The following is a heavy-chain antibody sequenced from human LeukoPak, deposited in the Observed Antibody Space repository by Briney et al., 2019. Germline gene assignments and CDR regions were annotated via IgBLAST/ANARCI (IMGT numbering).Heavy chain of an antibody. CDR2: ISGSGGST. Sequence: PGGSLRLSCAASGFTFSSYAMSCVRQAPGKGLEWVSAISGSGGSTYYADSVKGRFTISRDNSKNTLYLQMNSLRAEDTAVYYCAKVSSDKQLWYLDYWGQGTLVTVSS. V-gene: IGHV3-23*01. J-gene: IGHJ4*02. D-gene: IGHD5-18*01. CDR3: AKVSSDKQLWYLDY. CDR1: GFTFSSYA.